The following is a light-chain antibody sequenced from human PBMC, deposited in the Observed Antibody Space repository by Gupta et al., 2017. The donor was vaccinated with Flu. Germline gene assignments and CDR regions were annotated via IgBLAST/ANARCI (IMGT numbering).Light chain of an antibody. CDR3: QQYRSYPWT. V-gene: IGKV1-5*03. J-gene: IGKJ1*01. CDR2: KAS. Sequence: DIQMTQSPSTLSASVGDRVTITCRASQSSDSWLAWYQQKPGKAPKLLIYKASNLESGVPSRFSGSGSGTEFTLTISSLQSDDFATYYCQQYRSYPWTFGQGTTVEIQ. CDR1: QSSDSW.